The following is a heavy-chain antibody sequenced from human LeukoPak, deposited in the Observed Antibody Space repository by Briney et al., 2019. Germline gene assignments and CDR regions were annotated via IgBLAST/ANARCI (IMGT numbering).Heavy chain of an antibody. Sequence: GGSLRLSCAASGVTFSSYGMHWVRQAPGKGLEWVALISSGGNDKLYGDSVKGRFTISRDDSKSTLYLQMNSLRAEDTAVYYCTTKVIRGNSGDDYDDWGQGTLVTVSS. D-gene: IGHD5-12*01. V-gene: IGHV3-30*03. CDR3: TTKVIRGNSGDDYDD. J-gene: IGHJ4*02. CDR2: ISSGGNDK. CDR1: GVTFSSYG.